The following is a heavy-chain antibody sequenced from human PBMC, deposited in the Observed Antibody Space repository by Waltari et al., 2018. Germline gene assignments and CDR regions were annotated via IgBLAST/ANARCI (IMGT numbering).Heavy chain of an antibody. Sequence: VQLVQSGGEVKKPGASXKVSCKTSGYXYTTYXMNWVRQAPGQGLEWMGLINPFNYEVEWEXKCQGRLTXTTDXSTXTVXXXMXSLGSDDXXXYYCXVNCGDSWSGXCYGMDVXGQGTTVTVXS. D-gene: IGHD3-3*01. J-gene: IGHJ6*02. CDR3: XVNCGDSWSGXCYGMDV. V-gene: IGHV1-18*01. CDR2: INPFNYEV. CDR1: GYXYTTYX.